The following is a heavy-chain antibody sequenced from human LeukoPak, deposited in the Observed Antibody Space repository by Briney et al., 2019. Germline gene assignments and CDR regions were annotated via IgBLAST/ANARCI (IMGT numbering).Heavy chain of an antibody. CDR1: GGSVSSGGYY. J-gene: IGHJ5*02. V-gene: IGHV4-31*03. CDR3: ARGRGYNWFDP. D-gene: IGHD3-10*01. Sequence: SETLSLTCTVSGGSVSSGGYYWSWIRQHPGKGLEWIGYIYYSGSTYYNPSLKSRVTISVDTSKNQFSLKLSSVAAADTAVYYCARGRGYNWFDPWGQGTLVTVSS. CDR2: IYYSGST.